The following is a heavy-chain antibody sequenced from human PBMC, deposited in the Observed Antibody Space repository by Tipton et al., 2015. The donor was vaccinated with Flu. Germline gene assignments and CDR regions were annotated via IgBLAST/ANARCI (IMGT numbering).Heavy chain of an antibody. J-gene: IGHJ4*02. CDR1: GYSISSGCY. Sequence: TLSLTCTVSGYSISSGCYWGWVRQPPGKGLEWIGTIYHRGNTYYNPSLKSRVTISVDTSKNQLSLRLGSVTAADTAVYYCARSDYYVSDHYWGQGTLVTVSS. CDR2: IYHRGNT. D-gene: IGHD3-10*01. V-gene: IGHV4-38-2*02. CDR3: ARSDYYVSDHY.